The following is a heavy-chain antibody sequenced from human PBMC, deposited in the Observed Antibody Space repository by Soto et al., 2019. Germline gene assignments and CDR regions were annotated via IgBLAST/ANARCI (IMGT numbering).Heavy chain of an antibody. CDR3: AGEVGGIGLQF. D-gene: IGHD3-3*01. CDR1: GGNFNNYG. V-gene: IGHV1-69*12. CDR2: IIPMFGIV. J-gene: IGHJ4*02. Sequence: QVQLVQSGTEARKPGSSVKVSCETSGGNFNNYGFNWVRQVPGQRLEWMGGIIPMFGIVKVGQIFEPRVDFTADQATGTAYMELTRLRPEDTAVYYCAGEVGGIGLQFWGEGTLVIVSS.